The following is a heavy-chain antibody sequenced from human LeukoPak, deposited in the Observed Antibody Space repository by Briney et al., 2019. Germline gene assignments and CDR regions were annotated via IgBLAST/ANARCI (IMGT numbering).Heavy chain of an antibody. V-gene: IGHV4-59*08. J-gene: IGHJ2*01. D-gene: IGHD3-9*01. CDR2: IYYSGST. CDR1: GGSISRYY. Sequence: SETLSLTCTVSGGSISRYYWSWIRQPPGKGLEWIGYIYYSGSTNYNPSLKSRVTISVDTSKNQFSLKLSSVTAADTAVYYCARPNYDILTGYHYWYFDLWGRGTLVTVSS. CDR3: ARPNYDILTGYHYWYFDL.